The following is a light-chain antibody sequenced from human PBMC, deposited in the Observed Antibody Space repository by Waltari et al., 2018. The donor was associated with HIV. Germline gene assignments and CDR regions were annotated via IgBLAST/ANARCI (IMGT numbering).Light chain of an antibody. Sequence: EIVLTQSPATLSLSPGEGATLSCRASESVSRYVAWYQQKPGQPPRLLIYDASNRASGVPARFRGSGSGTDFILTISRLEPEDFAVYYCQQRTTWPPGLTFGGGTKVEI. CDR1: ESVSRY. V-gene: IGKV3-11*01. CDR3: QQRTTWPPGLT. CDR2: DAS. J-gene: IGKJ4*01.